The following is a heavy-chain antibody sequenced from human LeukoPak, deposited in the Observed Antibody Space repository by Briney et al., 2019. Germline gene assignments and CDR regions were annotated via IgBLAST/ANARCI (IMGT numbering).Heavy chain of an antibody. J-gene: IGHJ4*02. CDR1: GGSFSGYY. D-gene: IGHD1-26*01. V-gene: IGHV4-34*01. CDR2: INHSGST. Sequence: SETLSLTCAVYGGSFSGYYWSWIRQPPGKGLEWIGEINHSGSTNYNPSLKSRVTISVDTSKNQFSLKLSSVTAADTAGYYCARGTQIVGSGTWGQGTLVTVSS. CDR3: ARGTQIVGSGT.